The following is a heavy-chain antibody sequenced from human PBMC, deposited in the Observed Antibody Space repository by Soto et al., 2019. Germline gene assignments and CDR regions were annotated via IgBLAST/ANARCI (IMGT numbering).Heavy chain of an antibody. D-gene: IGHD3-16*01. J-gene: IGHJ6*02. Sequence: QVQLVQSGAEVKKPGASVKVSCKASGYSFTRYGISWVRQAPGQGLEWMGWISGYNANTNYPENLQGRVTMTTDTSTSTVYMEVRTLISDDTAVYYCARMGDVPYYCYGLDVWGQGTTVTVSS. CDR1: GYSFTRYG. CDR3: ARMGDVPYYCYGLDV. CDR2: ISGYNANT. V-gene: IGHV1-18*01.